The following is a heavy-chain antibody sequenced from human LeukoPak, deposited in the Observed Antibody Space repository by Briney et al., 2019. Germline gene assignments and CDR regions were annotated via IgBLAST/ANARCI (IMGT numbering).Heavy chain of an antibody. Sequence: ASVKVSCKASGYIFTGYYIHWVRQAPGQGLEWMGRINPNSGGTNFAQKFQGRVTITRDTSASTAYMELSSLRSEDTAVYYCAREWDYYDSSGYYYVVPFDYWGQGTLVTVSS. V-gene: IGHV1-2*06. J-gene: IGHJ4*02. CDR1: GYIFTGYY. CDR2: INPNSGGT. D-gene: IGHD3-22*01. CDR3: AREWDYYDSSGYYYVVPFDY.